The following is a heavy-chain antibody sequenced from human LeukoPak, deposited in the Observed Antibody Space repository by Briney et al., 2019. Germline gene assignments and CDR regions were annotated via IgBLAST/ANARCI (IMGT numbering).Heavy chain of an antibody. D-gene: IGHD3-3*01. J-gene: IGHJ4*02. CDR2: ISAYNGNT. CDR1: GYTFTSYG. CDR3: ARVADFWSGYWTPASIYFDY. V-gene: IGHV1-18*01. Sequence: ASVKVSCTASGYTFTSYGISCGRQAPGQGLEWRGGISAYNGNTNYAQKLQGRVTMTTDTSTSTAYMELRSLRSDDTAVYYCARVADFWSGYWTPASIYFDYWGQGTLVTVSS.